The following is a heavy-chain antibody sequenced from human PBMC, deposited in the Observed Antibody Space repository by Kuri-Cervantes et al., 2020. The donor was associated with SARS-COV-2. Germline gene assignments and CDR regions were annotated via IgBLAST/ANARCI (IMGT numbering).Heavy chain of an antibody. J-gene: IGHJ5*02. CDR3: TKAATPNWFDP. D-gene: IGHD2-15*01. V-gene: IGHV2-5*01. CDR1: GFPLRTSGVG. CDR2: IYWNDDK. Sequence: SGPTLVKPTQTLTQTCSFSGFPLRTSGVGVGWIRQPPGKALEWLALIYWNDDKRYSPSLKSRHTITKDTSKNQVVHTMTNMDPVDTATYYCTKAATPNWFDPWGQGTLVTVSS.